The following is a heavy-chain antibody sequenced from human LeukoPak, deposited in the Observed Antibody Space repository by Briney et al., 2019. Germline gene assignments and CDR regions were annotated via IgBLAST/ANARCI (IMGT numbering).Heavy chain of an antibody. CDR1: GGTFSSYA. D-gene: IGHD2-8*01. V-gene: IGHV1-69*04. Sequence: SVKVSCKASGGTFSSYAINWVRQAPGQGLEWMGRIIRGLGVSNYAQKFQGRVTITADKSTSTTYMELSSLRSEDTAVYYCASARQRHCTNGVCPSLTDSWGQGTLVTVSS. CDR3: ASARQRHCTNGVCPSLTDS. CDR2: IIRGLGVS. J-gene: IGHJ4*02.